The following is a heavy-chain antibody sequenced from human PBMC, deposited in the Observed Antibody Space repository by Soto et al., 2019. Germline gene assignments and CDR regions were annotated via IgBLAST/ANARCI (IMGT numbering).Heavy chain of an antibody. J-gene: IGHJ3*02. CDR2: ISGYNGKT. Sequence: QVQLEQSGAEVKKPGASVRVSCEVSGYSITTYGTSWVRQAPGQGLEWMGWISGYNGKTRYAQKFQGRFTMTTDPSTSTAYMELKSLLFDDTAIYFCARDRVGRATVVPDDAFDIWGQGTMVTVSS. V-gene: IGHV1-18*01. CDR3: ARDRVGRATVVPDDAFDI. CDR1: GYSITTYG. D-gene: IGHD2-15*01.